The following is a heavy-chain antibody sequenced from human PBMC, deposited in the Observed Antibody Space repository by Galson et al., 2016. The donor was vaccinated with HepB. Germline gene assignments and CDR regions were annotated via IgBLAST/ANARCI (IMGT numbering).Heavy chain of an antibody. CDR1: RFTFSSYA. CDR2: ISGSGGST. CDR3: AKEGTIFGVVPYGMDV. D-gene: IGHD3-3*01. Sequence: SLRLSCAASRFTFSSYAMSWVRQAPGKGLEWVSVISGSGGSTYYADSVKGRFTISRDNSKNTLYLQMNSLRAEDTAVYYCAKEGTIFGVVPYGMDVWGQGLKVIVSS. V-gene: IGHV3-23*01. J-gene: IGHJ6*02.